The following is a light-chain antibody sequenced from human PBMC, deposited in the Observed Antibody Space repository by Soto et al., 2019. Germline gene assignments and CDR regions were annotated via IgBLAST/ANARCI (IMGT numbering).Light chain of an antibody. CDR1: QYIHNY. J-gene: IGKJ1*01. Sequence: DIQMTQSPSTLSASVGDRVTITCRASQYIHNYLAWYQQKPGEAPKLLIYEAANLESGVPSRFSGSGTGTEFTLTLSSLQPDDFATYYRQQSNNYPWTFGQGTRVEI. V-gene: IGKV1-5*03. CDR3: QQSNNYPWT. CDR2: EAA.